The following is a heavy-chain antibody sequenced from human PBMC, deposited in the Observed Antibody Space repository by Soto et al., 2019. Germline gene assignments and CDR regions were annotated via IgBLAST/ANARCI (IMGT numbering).Heavy chain of an antibody. V-gene: IGHV4-61*01. CDR2: VYYSATT. D-gene: IGHD4-17*01. J-gene: IGHJ4*02. CDR1: GGSVSDKTYY. CDR3: ARTTAVPNSLRSRYFFDY. Sequence: SETLSLTCSVSGGSVSDKTYYWSWIRQPPGKRLEWIGYVYYSATTNYNPSLKSRVTISVDLSKSQFSLRLSSVTTADTALYYCARTTAVPNSLRSRYFFDYWGQGTLVTVSS.